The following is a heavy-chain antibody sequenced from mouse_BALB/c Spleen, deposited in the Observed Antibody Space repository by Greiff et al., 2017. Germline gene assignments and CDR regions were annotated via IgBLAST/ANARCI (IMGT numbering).Heavy chain of an antibody. CDR1: GYAFTNYL. D-gene: IGHD1-1*01. CDR2: INPGSGGT. Sequence: VQLQESGAELVRPGTSVKVSCKASGYAFTNYLIEWVKQRPGQGLEWIGVINPGSGGTNYNEKFKGKATLTADKSSSTAYMQLSSLTSDDSAVYFCARSGSPYYFDYWGQGTTLTVSS. V-gene: IGHV1-54*01. J-gene: IGHJ2*01. CDR3: ARSGSPYYFDY.